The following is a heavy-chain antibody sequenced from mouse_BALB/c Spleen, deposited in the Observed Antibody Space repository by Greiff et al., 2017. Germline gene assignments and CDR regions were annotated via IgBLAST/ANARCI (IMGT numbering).Heavy chain of an antibody. CDR1: GFSLTSYG. CDR2: IWAGGST. D-gene: IGHD1-1*01. J-gene: IGHJ1*01. CDR3: AREGDYYGSRKDWYFDV. V-gene: IGHV2-9*02. Sequence: VQVVESGPGLVAPSQSLSITCTVSGFSLTSYGVHWVRQPPGKGLEWLGVIWAGGSTNYNSAHMSRLCTSKDNSKSQVFLKMNSLQTDDTAMYYCAREGDYYGSRKDWYFDVWGAGTTVTVSS.